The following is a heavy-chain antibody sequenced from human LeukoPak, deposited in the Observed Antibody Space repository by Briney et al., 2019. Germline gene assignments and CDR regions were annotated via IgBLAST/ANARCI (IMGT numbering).Heavy chain of an antibody. J-gene: IGHJ4*02. Sequence: GSLRLSCAASGFTFNNGPMSWVRQAPGKGLEGVSIISNNGEITFYADSVKGRFTISRDNSRNTLYLHMSNLRAEDTAIHYCAKADGICTGGICYRHFDNWGQGTLVTVSS. CDR3: AKADGICTGGICYRHFDN. CDR2: ISNNGEIT. CDR1: GFTFNNGP. V-gene: IGHV3-23*01. D-gene: IGHD2-8*02.